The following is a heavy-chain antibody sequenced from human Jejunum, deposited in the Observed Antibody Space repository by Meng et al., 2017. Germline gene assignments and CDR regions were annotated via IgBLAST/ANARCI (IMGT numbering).Heavy chain of an antibody. J-gene: IGHJ4*02. D-gene: IGHD6-19*01. CDR3: ARGISAFAY. Sequence: QVQRHQAGPGRGNPSHTLSRSCASSGDSVSSNRFAWNWIRHSPSRGLEWLGSTYYRSKWYIDYAVSVKSRITSIPDTSKNQFSLQLNSVTPEDTAVYYCARGISAFAYWGQGPLVTVSS. CDR2: TYYRSKWYI. V-gene: IGHV6-1*01. CDR1: GDSVSSNRFA.